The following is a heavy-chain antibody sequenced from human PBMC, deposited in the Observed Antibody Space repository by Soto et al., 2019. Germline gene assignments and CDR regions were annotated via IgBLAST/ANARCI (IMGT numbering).Heavy chain of an antibody. CDR1: GDYIHVGGYY. Sequence: SETLSLTCSVSGDYIHVGGYYWTWIRQRPGKGLEWMGYISYTGKTYYNPSLESRLTMSVDRSKNQFSLRLTSVTAADTAVYFCGRDLTSNANCIDPWGQGTLVTVSS. CDR3: GRDLTSNANCIDP. V-gene: IGHV4-30-4*01. CDR2: ISYTGKT. J-gene: IGHJ5*02. D-gene: IGHD2-2*01.